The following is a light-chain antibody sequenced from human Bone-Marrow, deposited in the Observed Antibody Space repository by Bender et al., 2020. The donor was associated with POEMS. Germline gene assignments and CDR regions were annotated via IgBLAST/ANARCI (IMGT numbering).Light chain of an antibody. Sequence: QSALTQPASVSGSPGQSITISCTGASSDIGIYNLVSWYQQLPGKAPKLLIYDVTRRPSGVSNRFSGSKSGNTASLAISGLRSEDEADYYCATWDDNLNGRVFGGGTKLTVL. J-gene: IGLJ3*02. CDR2: DVT. V-gene: IGLV2-14*02. CDR1: SSDIGIYNL. CDR3: ATWDDNLNGRV.